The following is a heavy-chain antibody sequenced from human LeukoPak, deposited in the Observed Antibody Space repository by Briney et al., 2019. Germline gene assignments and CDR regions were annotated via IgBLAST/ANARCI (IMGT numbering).Heavy chain of an antibody. V-gene: IGHV1-2*02. CDR2: LNPHSGGT. CDR3: ARGLRIINGLDV. D-gene: IGHD2-15*01. CDR1: GYTRRDCY. J-gene: IGHJ6*02. Sequence: ASVKVSCKASGYTRRDCYIYWGRQAPGQGLEWLGWLNPHSGGTNYAQKFQGRVTLTSDTSISTAYMEVSPLTSDDTAIYYCARGLRIINGLDVWGQGTTVIVSS.